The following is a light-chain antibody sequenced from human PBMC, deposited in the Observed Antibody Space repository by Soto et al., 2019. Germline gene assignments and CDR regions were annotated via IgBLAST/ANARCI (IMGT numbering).Light chain of an antibody. CDR2: KAS. J-gene: IGKJ1*01. Sequence: DIQMTQSPSTLSASVGDRVTITCRASQSISTWLAWYQQKPGKAPKLLIYKASSLESGVPSRFSGSGSGTEFTLPISSLQPDDFATFYCQQYINRWTFGQGTKVEIK. CDR1: QSISTW. V-gene: IGKV1-5*03. CDR3: QQYINRWT.